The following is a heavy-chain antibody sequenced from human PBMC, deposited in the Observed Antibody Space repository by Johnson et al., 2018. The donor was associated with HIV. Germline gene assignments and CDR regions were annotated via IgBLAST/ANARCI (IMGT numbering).Heavy chain of an antibody. CDR2: ISYDGNNK. V-gene: IGHV3-30*18. CDR1: GFTFSIFG. Sequence: QVQLVESGGGVVQPGRSLRLSCAASGFTFSIFGMHWVRQAPGKGLEWLAFISYDGNNKYYADSVKGRFTISRDNSKNTLYLQMNSLRAEDTAVYYCAKAESDLNWGYAFDIWGQGTMVTVSS. J-gene: IGHJ3*02. D-gene: IGHD7-27*01. CDR3: AKAESDLNWGYAFDI.